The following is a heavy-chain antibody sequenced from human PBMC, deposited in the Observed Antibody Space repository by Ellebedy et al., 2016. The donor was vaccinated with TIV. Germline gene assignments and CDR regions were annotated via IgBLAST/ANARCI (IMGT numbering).Heavy chain of an antibody. CDR3: AKRASSGWSYYFDY. J-gene: IGHJ4*02. D-gene: IGHD6-19*01. CDR1: GFTFSDYA. Sequence: GGSLRLSXVASGFTFSDYAMSWVRQAPGKGLEWVSVISGSGGSTYYADSVKGRFTISRDNSKNTLYLQMNSLRAEDTAVYYCAKRASSGWSYYFDYWGQGTLVTVSS. CDR2: ISGSGGST. V-gene: IGHV3-23*01.